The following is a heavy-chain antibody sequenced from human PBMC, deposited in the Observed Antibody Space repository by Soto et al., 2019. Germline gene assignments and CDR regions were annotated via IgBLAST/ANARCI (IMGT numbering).Heavy chain of an antibody. V-gene: IGHV4-61*01. Sequence: QVQLQESGPGLVKPSETLSLTCSVSGGSVSSGSYYWSWIRQPPGKGLEWIGSIHYSGSANYNPSRKSRGIASLDTSRNQFSLMLTSVTAADTGGEYWAREDGGRMRSTADRKFYLDYWGQGALVTVSS. CDR2: IHYSGSA. D-gene: IGHD2-21*02. CDR3: AREDGGRMRSTADRKFYLDY. J-gene: IGHJ4*02. CDR1: GGSVSSGSYY.